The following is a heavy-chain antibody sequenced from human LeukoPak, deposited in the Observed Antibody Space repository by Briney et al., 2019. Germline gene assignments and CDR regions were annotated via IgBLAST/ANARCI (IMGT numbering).Heavy chain of an antibody. CDR3: ARDNGDFAGWFDP. D-gene: IGHD4-17*01. CDR2: ISGSSGKT. V-gene: IGHV1-18*01. J-gene: IGHJ5*02. Sequence: ASVKVSCKPSGYSFTSYGISWVRQAPGQGLEWMAWISGSSGKTNFAQKVQGRVAMTADISTSTAYMELRSLRSDDTAVYYCARDNGDFAGWFDPWGQGTLVTVSS. CDR1: GYSFTSYG.